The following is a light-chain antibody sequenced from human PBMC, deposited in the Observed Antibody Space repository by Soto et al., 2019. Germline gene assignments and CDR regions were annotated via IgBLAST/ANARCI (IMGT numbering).Light chain of an antibody. J-gene: IGKJ2*01. CDR2: GAS. V-gene: IGKV3-20*01. CDR1: QSISSSY. CDR3: QQYGRSPYT. Sequence: EIVLTQSPGTLSLSPGERATLSCRASQSISSSYLAWNQQKPGQAPRLLIYGASSRATGIPDRFSSSGSGTDFTLTISRLEPEDFAVYYCQQYGRSPYTFGQGTKLEIK.